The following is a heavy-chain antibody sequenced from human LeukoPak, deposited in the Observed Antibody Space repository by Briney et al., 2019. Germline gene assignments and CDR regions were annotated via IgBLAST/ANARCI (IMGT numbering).Heavy chain of an antibody. CDR1: GYTFTSYD. V-gene: IGHV1-8*01. D-gene: IGHD2-21*02. J-gene: IGHJ4*02. CDR3: ARGRGKAYCGGDCYPDC. Sequence: ASVKVSCKASGYTFTSYDINWVRQATGQGLEWMGWVNPNSGNTGYAQKFQGRVTMTRNTSMSTAYMELSSLRSEDTAVYYCARGRGKAYCGGDCYPDCWGQGTLVTVSS. CDR2: VNPNSGNT.